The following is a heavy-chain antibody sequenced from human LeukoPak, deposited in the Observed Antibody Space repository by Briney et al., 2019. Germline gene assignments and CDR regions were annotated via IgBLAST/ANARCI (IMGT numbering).Heavy chain of an antibody. CDR2: ISYDGNDK. V-gene: IGHV3-30*03. CDR1: GFTFNSYG. CDR3: ARAMITFGGAKYGFDY. D-gene: IGHD3-16*01. J-gene: IGHJ4*02. Sequence: GGSLRLSCAASGFTFNSYGMHWVRQAPGKGLEWVAVISYDGNDKFYRDSVKGRFTISRDNAKNSLYLQMNSLRAEDTAVYYCARAMITFGGAKYGFDYWGQGTLVTVSS.